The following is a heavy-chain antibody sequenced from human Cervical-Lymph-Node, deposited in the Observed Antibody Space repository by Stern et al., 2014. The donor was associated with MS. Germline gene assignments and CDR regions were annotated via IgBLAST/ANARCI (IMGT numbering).Heavy chain of an antibody. CDR3: AKAKAPIVVVPAAPGDY. J-gene: IGHJ4*02. Sequence: VQLVESGGGVVQPGRSLRLSCAASGFTFSSYGMHWVRQAPGKGLEWVAVISYDGSNKYYAASVKGRFPISKDNSKNTLYLQRNSLRAEDTAVYYCAKAKAPIVVVPAAPGDYWGQGTLVTVSS. V-gene: IGHV3-30*18. CDR1: GFTFSSYG. D-gene: IGHD2-2*01. CDR2: ISYDGSNK.